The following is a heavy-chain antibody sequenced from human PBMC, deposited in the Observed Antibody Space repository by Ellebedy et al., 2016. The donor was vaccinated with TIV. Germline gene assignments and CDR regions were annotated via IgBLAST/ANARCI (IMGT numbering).Heavy chain of an antibody. J-gene: IGHJ3*02. CDR2: IYYSGST. CDR1: SGSLSSGHYY. CDR3: ARQRVAFDI. V-gene: IGHV4-30-4*02. Sequence: SETLSLTCTVSSGSLSSGHYYWSWIRQPPGKGLEWIGYIYYSGSTYYNPSLKSRVTITGDMSKNQFSLKLSSVTAADTAVYYCARQRVAFDIWGQGTMVTVSS.